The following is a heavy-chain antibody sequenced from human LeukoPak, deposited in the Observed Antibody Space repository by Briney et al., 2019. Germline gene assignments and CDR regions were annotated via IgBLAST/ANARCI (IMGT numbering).Heavy chain of an antibody. CDR3: ARWGSGWEFDY. CDR1: GFTFSSSW. J-gene: IGHJ4*02. Sequence: GGSLRLSCAASGFTFSSSWMTWVRQAPGKGLEWVAHIKEDGTEKYYVDSVKGRFTISRDNAKNSVYLRMNSLRAEDTAVYYCARWGSGWEFDYWGQGTLVSVSS. D-gene: IGHD6-19*01. CDR2: IKEDGTEK. V-gene: IGHV3-7*05.